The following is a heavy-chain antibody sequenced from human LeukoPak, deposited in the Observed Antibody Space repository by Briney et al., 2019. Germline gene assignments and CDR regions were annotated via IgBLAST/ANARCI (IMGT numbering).Heavy chain of an antibody. Sequence: GGSPRLSCAASGFTVSSNYMSWVRQAPGKGLEWVSVIHSGGWTYHADSVKGRFTVSRDTSKNILYLQMNSLRAEDTAVYYCVRGGNSGSYYNNWFDPWGQGILVTVSS. J-gene: IGHJ5*02. CDR3: VRGGNSGSYYNNWFDP. V-gene: IGHV3-53*01. CDR1: GFTVSSNY. D-gene: IGHD3-10*01. CDR2: IHSGGWT.